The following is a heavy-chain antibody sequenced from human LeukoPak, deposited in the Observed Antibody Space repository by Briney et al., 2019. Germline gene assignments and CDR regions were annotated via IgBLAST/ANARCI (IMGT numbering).Heavy chain of an antibody. V-gene: IGHV1-2*02. CDR2: INPNSGGT. CDR1: GYTFTGYY. CDR3: ARDASPAALIWFGEYPWNWFDP. J-gene: IGHJ5*02. Sequence: ASVKVSSKASGYTFTGYYMHWVRQAPGQGLEWMGWINPNSGGTNYAQKFQGRVTMTRDTSISTAYMELSRLRSDDTAVYYCARDASPAALIWFGEYPWNWFDPWGQGTLVTVSS. D-gene: IGHD3-10*01.